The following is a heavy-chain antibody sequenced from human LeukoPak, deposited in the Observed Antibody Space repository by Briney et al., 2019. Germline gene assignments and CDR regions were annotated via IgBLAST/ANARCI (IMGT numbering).Heavy chain of an antibody. Sequence: GASVKVSCKASGCTFTGYYMLWVRQAPGQGLEWMGRINPNSGGTNYAQKFQGRVTMTRDTSISTAYMELSRLRSDDTAVYYCARVTNYDYVWGSYSDYWGQGTLVTVSS. J-gene: IGHJ4*02. D-gene: IGHD3-16*01. CDR1: GCTFTGYY. V-gene: IGHV1-2*06. CDR3: ARVTNYDYVWGSYSDY. CDR2: INPNSGGT.